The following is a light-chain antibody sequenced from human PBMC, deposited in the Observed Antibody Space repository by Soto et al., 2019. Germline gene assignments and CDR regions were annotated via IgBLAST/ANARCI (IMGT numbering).Light chain of an antibody. J-gene: IGKJ3*01. Sequence: EIVLTQSPDSLALSPGERGTVCVRASQTLSINSLAWYQQKPGQAPRLLIYAASTRATGIPDRFNGSGSGTDFPLTINRLEPEDFAVYYCQQYDGAPLTFGPGTKVDIK. CDR1: QTLSINS. V-gene: IGKV3-20*01. CDR3: QQYDGAPLT. CDR2: AAS.